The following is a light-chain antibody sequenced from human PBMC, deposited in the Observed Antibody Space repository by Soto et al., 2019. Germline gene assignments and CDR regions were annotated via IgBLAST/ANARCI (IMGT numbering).Light chain of an antibody. CDR1: SNDIGGYNF. V-gene: IGLV2-14*01. CDR2: DVT. J-gene: IGLJ2*01. CDR3: SSYTTNTTPV. Sequence: QSALTQPASMSGSPGQSITISCTGTSNDIGGYNFVSWYQQHPGKAPKLMIYDVTNRPSGVSTRFSGSKSGNTASLTISGLQAEDEADYYCSSYTTNTTPVFGRGTKLTVL.